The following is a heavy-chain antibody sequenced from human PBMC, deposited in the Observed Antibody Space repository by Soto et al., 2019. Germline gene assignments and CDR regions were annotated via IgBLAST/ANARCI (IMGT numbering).Heavy chain of an antibody. CDR2: IDPSDSYT. Sequence: ESLKLSFKGSGYSFTSYWINWVRQMPGKGLELMRRIDPSDSYTNYSPSFQGHVTISADKSISTAYLQWSSLKDSDKAMYYCARLRDIAVVPAASYYYYGMDVWGQGTTVTVSS. J-gene: IGHJ6*02. V-gene: IGHV5-10-1*01. D-gene: IGHD2-2*01. CDR1: GYSFTSYW. CDR3: ARLRDIAVVPAASYYYYGMDV.